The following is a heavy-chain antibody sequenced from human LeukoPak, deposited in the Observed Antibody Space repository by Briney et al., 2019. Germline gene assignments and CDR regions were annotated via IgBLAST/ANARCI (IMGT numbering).Heavy chain of an antibody. D-gene: IGHD3-10*01. Sequence: ASVKVSCKASGYTFTSYYMHWVRQAPGEGLEWMGIINPSGGSTSYAQKFQGRVTMTRDTSTSTVYMELSSLRSEDTAVYYCARERGDYYGSGSYAGRLDYWGQGTLVTVSS. CDR3: ARERGDYYGSGSYAGRLDY. CDR1: GYTFTSYY. V-gene: IGHV1-46*01. CDR2: INPSGGST. J-gene: IGHJ4*02.